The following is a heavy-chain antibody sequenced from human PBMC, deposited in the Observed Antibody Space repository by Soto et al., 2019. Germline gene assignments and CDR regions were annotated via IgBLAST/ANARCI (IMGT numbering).Heavy chain of an antibody. V-gene: IGHV3-23*01. CDR1: GFTFSSYA. CDR3: AKFGPCRLCYYYMDV. D-gene: IGHD2-15*01. J-gene: IGHJ6*03. CDR2: ISGSGGST. Sequence: PGGSLRLSCAASGFTFSSYAMSWVRQAPGKGLEWVSAISGSGGSTYYADSVKGRFTISRDNSENTLYLQMNSLRAEDTAVYYCAKFGPCRLCYYYMDVWGKGTTVTVSS.